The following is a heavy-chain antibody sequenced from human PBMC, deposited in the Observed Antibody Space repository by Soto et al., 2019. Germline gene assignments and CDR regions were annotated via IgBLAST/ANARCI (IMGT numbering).Heavy chain of an antibody. Sequence: EVQLVESGGGLVQPGRSLRLSCAASGFTFSNYWMHWVRQAPGKGLLWVSRINPDGSRTTYADSVKGRFAISRDNAKNTRYLQMNSLRADDTSVYYCATVKLGSYDWFDPWGQGTLVTVSS. D-gene: IGHD3-16*01. CDR2: INPDGSRT. J-gene: IGHJ5*02. CDR3: ATVKLGSYDWFDP. CDR1: GFTFSNYW. V-gene: IGHV3-74*01.